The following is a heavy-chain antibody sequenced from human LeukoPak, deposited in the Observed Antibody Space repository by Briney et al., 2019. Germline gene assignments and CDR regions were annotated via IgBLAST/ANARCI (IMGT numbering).Heavy chain of an antibody. CDR3: ARAVHYYDRLDY. V-gene: IGHV4-34*01. Sequence: SETLSLTCAVYGGSFSGYYWSWIRQPPGKGLEWIGEINHSGSTNYNPSLKSRVTISVDTSKNQFSLKLSPVTAADTAVYYCARAVHYYDRLDYWGQGTLATVSS. CDR1: GGSFSGYY. J-gene: IGHJ4*02. D-gene: IGHD3-22*01. CDR2: INHSGST.